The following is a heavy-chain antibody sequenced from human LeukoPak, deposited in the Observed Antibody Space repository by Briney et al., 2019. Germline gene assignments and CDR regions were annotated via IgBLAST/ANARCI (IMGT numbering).Heavy chain of an antibody. Sequence: ASVKVSCKASGYTFTSYDINWVRQATGQGLEWMGWMNPNSGNTGYAQKFQGRVTMTRNTSISTAYMELSSLRSEDTAVYYCARGPLPLWFGESANYFDYWGQGTLVTVSS. V-gene: IGHV1-8*01. CDR2: MNPNSGNT. J-gene: IGHJ4*02. CDR3: ARGPLPLWFGESANYFDY. D-gene: IGHD3-10*01. CDR1: GYTFTSYD.